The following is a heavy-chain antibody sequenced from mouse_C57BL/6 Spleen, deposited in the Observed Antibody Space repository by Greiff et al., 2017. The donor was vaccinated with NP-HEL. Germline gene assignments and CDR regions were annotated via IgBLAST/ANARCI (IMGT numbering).Heavy chain of an antibody. CDR2: IDPETGGT. Sequence: QVQLQQSGAELVRPGASVTLSCKASGYTFTDYEMHWVKQTPVHGLEWIRAIDPETGGTAYNQKFKGKAILTADKSSSTAYMELRSLTSEDSAVYYCTRSGYGYDVGYAMDYWGQGTSVTVSS. D-gene: IGHD2-2*01. CDR3: TRSGYGYDVGYAMDY. V-gene: IGHV1-15*01. CDR1: GYTFTDYE. J-gene: IGHJ4*01.